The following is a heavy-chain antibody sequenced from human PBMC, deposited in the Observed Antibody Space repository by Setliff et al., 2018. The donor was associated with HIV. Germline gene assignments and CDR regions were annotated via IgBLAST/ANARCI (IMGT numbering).Heavy chain of an antibody. J-gene: IGHJ4*02. Sequence: PSETLSLTCSVSGGSLSSGSYYWGWIRLSPGKGLEWIGSMHYSGTTYYNPSLQSRVTISVDTSKNQFSLKLSSVTAADTAVYYCATIIAARVNYFDYWGQGTLVTVSS. V-gene: IGHV4-39*01. CDR1: GGSLSSGSYY. CDR2: MHYSGTT. D-gene: IGHD6-6*01. CDR3: ATIIAARVNYFDY.